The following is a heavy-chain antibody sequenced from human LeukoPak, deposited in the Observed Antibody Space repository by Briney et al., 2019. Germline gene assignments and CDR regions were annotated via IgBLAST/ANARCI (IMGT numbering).Heavy chain of an antibody. Sequence: SVKVSCKASGGTFSSYAISWVRQAPGQGLGWMGGIIPIFGTANYAQKFQGRVTITADESTSTAYMELSSLRSEDTAVYYCARSYHLAAASDYWGQGTLVTVSS. J-gene: IGHJ4*02. D-gene: IGHD6-13*01. CDR3: ARSYHLAAASDY. CDR1: GGTFSSYA. V-gene: IGHV1-69*13. CDR2: IIPIFGTA.